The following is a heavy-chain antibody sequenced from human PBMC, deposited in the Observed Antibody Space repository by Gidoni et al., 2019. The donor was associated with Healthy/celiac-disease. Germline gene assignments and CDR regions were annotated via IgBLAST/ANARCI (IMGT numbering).Heavy chain of an antibody. V-gene: IGHV4-61*02. CDR1: GGSISSGSYY. J-gene: IGHJ4*02. D-gene: IGHD3-10*01. CDR2: IYTSGSN. CDR3: AREGPTGIYYGSGSPSTAIDY. Sequence: QVQLQESGPGLVKPSQTLSLTCTVSGGSISSGSYYWSWIRQPAGKGLEWIWRIYTSGSNNYNPSLKSRVTISVDTSKNQFSLKLSSVTAADTAVYYCAREGPTGIYYGSGSPSTAIDYWGQGTLVTVSS.